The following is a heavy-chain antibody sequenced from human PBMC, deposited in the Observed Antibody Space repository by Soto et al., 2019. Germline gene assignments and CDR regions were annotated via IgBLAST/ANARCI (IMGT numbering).Heavy chain of an antibody. CDR3: ARSLVHDRLYCTGATWYAMGAFDI. V-gene: IGHV3-64*07. CDR2: ISSDGSSS. CDR1: GFTFNTYA. Sequence: VQLVESGGGLVQPGGSLRLSCAASGFTFNTYAMHWVRQAPGRGLEYVSAISSDGSSSFYADSVKGKFTISRDNSMDTFYLQMGILRAEEMAVYYCARSLVHDRLYCTGATWYAMGAFDIWGQGTMVIVSS. J-gene: IGHJ3*02. D-gene: IGHD2-8*02.